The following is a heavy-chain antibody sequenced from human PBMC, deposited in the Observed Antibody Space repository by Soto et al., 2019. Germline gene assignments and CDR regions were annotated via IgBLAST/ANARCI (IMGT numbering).Heavy chain of an antibody. J-gene: IGHJ5*02. Sequence: QEHLMESGGGLVKPGGSLRLSCAASGFIFSDYYITWIRRAPGKGLEWVSYINTHSTAIYYADSVKGRFTISRDNAKNSVYLQMNSLRAEDTAVYYCARRLQWQLRPLDTWGRGTLVTVSS. CDR1: GFIFSDYY. CDR3: ARRLQWQLRPLDT. CDR2: INTHSTAI. V-gene: IGHV3-11*01. D-gene: IGHD6-19*01.